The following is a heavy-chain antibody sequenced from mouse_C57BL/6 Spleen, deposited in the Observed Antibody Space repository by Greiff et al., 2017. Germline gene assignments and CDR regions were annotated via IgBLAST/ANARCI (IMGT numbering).Heavy chain of an antibody. V-gene: IGHV14-3*01. J-gene: IGHJ2*01. CDR1: GFNIKNTY. CDR2: IDPANGNT. Sequence: VQLKQSVAELVRPGASVKLSCTASGFNIKNTYMHWVKQRPEQGLEWIGRIDPANGNTKYAPKFQGKATITADTSSNTAYLQLSSLTSEDTAIYYCARSGVTRSSPYYFGYWGQGTTLTVAS. CDR3: ARSGVTRSSPYYFGY. D-gene: IGHD2-5*01.